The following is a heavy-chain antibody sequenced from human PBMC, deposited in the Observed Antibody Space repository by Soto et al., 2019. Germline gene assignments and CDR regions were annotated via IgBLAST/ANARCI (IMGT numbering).Heavy chain of an antibody. D-gene: IGHD3-3*01. V-gene: IGHV4-59*01. CDR3: ARVVIDSWSGFPNNNWLDP. CDR1: GGSISGFH. Sequence: SSETLSLTIIVPGGSISGFHWTWIRQPPGKGLEWIGYIHDSGSTNYNPALESRVSISVDTSKNELSLKLSSVTAADTAMYYCARVVIDSWSGFPNNNWLDPWGQGTLVAV. CDR2: IHDSGST. J-gene: IGHJ5*02.